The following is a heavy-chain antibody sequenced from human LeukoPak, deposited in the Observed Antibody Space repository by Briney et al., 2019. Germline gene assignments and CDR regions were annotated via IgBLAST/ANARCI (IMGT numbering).Heavy chain of an antibody. CDR3: ARERWHCRVNCYSVYYYALDV. J-gene: IGHJ6*02. D-gene: IGHD2-15*01. Sequence: ASVKVSCKASGYTFTIYAMHWVRQAPGQRLEWLGRINPGNGDTKYSQNFQGRVTVTSDTSAATAYVELNSLTSEDTAVYYCARERWHCRVNCYSVYYYALDVWGQGTTVTVSS. CDR2: INPGNGDT. V-gene: IGHV1-3*01. CDR1: GYTFTIYA.